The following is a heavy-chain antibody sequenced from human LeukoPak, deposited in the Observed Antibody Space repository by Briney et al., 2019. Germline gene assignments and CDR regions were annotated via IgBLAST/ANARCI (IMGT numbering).Heavy chain of an antibody. J-gene: IGHJ4*02. Sequence: ASVKVSCKASGGTFSSYAISWVRQAPGRGLEWMGGIIPIFGTANYAQKFQGRVTITADKSTSTAYMELSSLRSEDTAVYYCAWNYYDSFFDYWGQGTLVTVSS. V-gene: IGHV1-69*06. CDR1: GGTFSSYA. CDR3: AWNYYDSFFDY. D-gene: IGHD3-22*01. CDR2: IIPIFGTA.